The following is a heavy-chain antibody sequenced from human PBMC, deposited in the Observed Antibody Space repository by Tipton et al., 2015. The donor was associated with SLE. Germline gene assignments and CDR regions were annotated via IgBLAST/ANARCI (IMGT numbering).Heavy chain of an antibody. CDR3: ARQDIVVVVAATRGAFDI. V-gene: IGHV4-61*09. CDR1: GGSISSGSYY. J-gene: IGHJ3*02. Sequence: LRLSCTVSGGSISSGSYYWSWIRQPAGKGLEWIGHIYTSGSTNYNPSLKSRVTIPVDTSKNQFSLKLSSVTAADTAVYYCARQDIVVVVAATRGAFDIWGQGTMVTVSS. CDR2: IYTSGST. D-gene: IGHD2-15*01.